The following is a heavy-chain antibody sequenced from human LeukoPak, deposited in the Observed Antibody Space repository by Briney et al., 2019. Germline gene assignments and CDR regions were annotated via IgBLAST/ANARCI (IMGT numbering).Heavy chain of an antibody. CDR2: IFYRGST. V-gene: IGHV4-59*01. D-gene: IGHD3-16*01. CDR1: GGSISSYY. J-gene: IGHJ4*02. Sequence: LSLTXXVSGGSISSYYWSWIRQPPGEGLEWLGYIFYRGSTNYNPSLKSRLTISVEKSKNPFSLKLSSVTAADTAVYYCATFSWGSFDYWGQXXXXXXSS. CDR3: ATFSWGSFDY.